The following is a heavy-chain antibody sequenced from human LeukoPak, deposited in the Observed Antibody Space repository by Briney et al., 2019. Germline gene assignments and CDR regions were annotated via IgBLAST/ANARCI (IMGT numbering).Heavy chain of an antibody. Sequence: GGSLRLSCGASGFTFSRYSMNWVRQAPGKGLEWVSSIVGSTSNYIYYADSVKGRFTISSDDAKSSLYLQMNSLRAEDTAVYYCARTYDSSGSNSFDMWGQGTMVTVSS. CDR1: GFTFSRYS. CDR2: IVGSTSNYI. CDR3: ARTYDSSGSNSFDM. D-gene: IGHD3-22*01. J-gene: IGHJ3*02. V-gene: IGHV3-21*01.